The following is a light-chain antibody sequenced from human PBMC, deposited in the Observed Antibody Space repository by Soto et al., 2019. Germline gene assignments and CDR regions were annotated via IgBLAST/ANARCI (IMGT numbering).Light chain of an antibody. CDR3: HQADSLFT. V-gene: IGKV1-12*01. Sequence: DIKMTQSPSSVSASVGDSVTITCRASQGIGTWLAWYQQKPGQAPKLLIYGASRLHSGVPSRFSGSGSGTDFTLTITSLQPEDFATYYCHQADSLFTFGPGTKVDIK. CDR1: QGIGTW. J-gene: IGKJ3*01. CDR2: GAS.